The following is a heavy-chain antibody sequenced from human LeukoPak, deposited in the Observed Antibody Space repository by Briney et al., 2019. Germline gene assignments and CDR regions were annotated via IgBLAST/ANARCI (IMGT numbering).Heavy chain of an antibody. D-gene: IGHD6-19*01. J-gene: IGHJ3*02. CDR2: INHSGST. CDR1: GGSFSGYY. V-gene: IGHV4-34*01. CDR3: ARGRGSGWYLDAFDI. Sequence: SETLSLTCAVYGGSFSGYYWSWIRQPPGNGLEWIGEINHSGSTNYNPSLKSRVTISVDTSKNQFSLKLSSVTAADTAVYYCARGRGSGWYLDAFDIWGQGTMVTVSS.